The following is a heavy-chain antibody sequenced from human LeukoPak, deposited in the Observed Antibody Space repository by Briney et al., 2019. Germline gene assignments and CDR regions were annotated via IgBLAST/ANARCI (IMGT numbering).Heavy chain of an antibody. J-gene: IGHJ6*04. CDR1: GGSVSSGSYY. D-gene: IGHD2-2*01. CDR2: IYYSGST. CDR3: ARVRKYQPPNGTPRYYYYGMDV. V-gene: IGHV4-61*01. Sequence: SETLSLTCTVSGGSVSSGSYYWSWIRQPSGKGLEWIGYIYYSGSTNYNPSLKSRVTISVDTSKNQFSLKLSSVTAADTAAYYCARVRKYQPPNGTPRYYYYGMDVWGKGTTVTVSS.